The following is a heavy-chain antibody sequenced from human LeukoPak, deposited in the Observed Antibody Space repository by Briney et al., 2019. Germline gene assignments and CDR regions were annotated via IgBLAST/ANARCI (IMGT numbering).Heavy chain of an antibody. D-gene: IGHD7-27*01. CDR2: INHSGST. J-gene: IGHJ4*02. V-gene: IGHV4-34*01. Sequence: EASETLSLTCAVYGGSFSGYYWSWIRQPPGKGLEWIGEINHSGSTNYNPSLKSRVTISVDTSKNQFSLKLSSVTAADTAVYYCARWRSRVTGVRALDYWGQGTLVTVSS. CDR1: GGSFSGYY. CDR3: ARWRSRVTGVRALDY.